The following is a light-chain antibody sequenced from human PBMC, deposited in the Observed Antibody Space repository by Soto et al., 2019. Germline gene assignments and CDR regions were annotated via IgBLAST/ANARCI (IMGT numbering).Light chain of an antibody. CDR1: QSVSSN. Sequence: EIVMTQSPATLSVSPGERATLSCRASQSVSSNLAWYQQKPGQAPRLLIYGASTRATGIPARFSGSGSGTEFTFTISSLQSEDFAVYYCPQYNNWPVTFGQGTKLEIK. CDR2: GAS. J-gene: IGKJ2*01. CDR3: PQYNNWPVT. V-gene: IGKV3-15*01.